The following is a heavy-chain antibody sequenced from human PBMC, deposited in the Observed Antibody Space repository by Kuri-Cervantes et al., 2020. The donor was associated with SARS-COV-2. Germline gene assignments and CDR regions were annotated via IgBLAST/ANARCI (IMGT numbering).Heavy chain of an antibody. Sequence: SGPTLVKPTQTLTLTCTFFGFSLNTSGMCVSWIRQPPGKALEWLARIDWDDDKYYKTSLNTRLSISKDTSKDQVVLTMTNMDPVDTATYYCVRIRAATVIADYWGQGTLVTVSS. CDR1: GFSLNTSGMC. CDR2: IDWDDDK. V-gene: IGHV2-70*11. J-gene: IGHJ4*02. D-gene: IGHD4-11*01. CDR3: VRIRAATVIADY.